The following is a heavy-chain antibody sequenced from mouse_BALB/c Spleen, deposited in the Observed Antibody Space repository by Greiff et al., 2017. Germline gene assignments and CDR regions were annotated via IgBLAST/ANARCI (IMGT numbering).Heavy chain of an antibody. CDR1: GFSLTGYG. Sequence: QVQLQESGPGLVAPSQSLSITCTASGFSLTGYGVNWVRQPPGKGLEWLGMIWGDGSTDYNSAHKSRLSISKDNSKSQIFLKMNSLQTDDTARYYCARGYGNYVEAMDYWGQGTSVTVSS. J-gene: IGHJ4*01. D-gene: IGHD2-10*02. V-gene: IGHV2-6-7*01. CDR2: IWGDGST. CDR3: ARGYGNYVEAMDY.